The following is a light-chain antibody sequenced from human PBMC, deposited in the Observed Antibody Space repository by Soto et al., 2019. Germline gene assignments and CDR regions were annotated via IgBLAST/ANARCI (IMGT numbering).Light chain of an antibody. CDR1: QSLVYSDGNTY. J-gene: IGKJ4*02. CDR3: QQRSSWPLT. V-gene: IGKV2-30*01. CDR2: GAS. Sequence: DVVITQSPLSLPVTLGQPASISCSSSQSLVYSDGNTYLNWFQQRPGQAPRLLIDGASNRATGIPARFSGSGSGTDFTLTISSLEPEDFAVYFCQQRSSWPLTFGGGTKVDIK.